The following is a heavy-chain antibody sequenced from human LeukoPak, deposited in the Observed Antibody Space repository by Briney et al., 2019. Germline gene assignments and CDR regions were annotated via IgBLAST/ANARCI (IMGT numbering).Heavy chain of an antibody. V-gene: IGHV4-59*01. CDR2: IYYSGST. J-gene: IGHJ4*02. Sequence: SETLSLTCTVSGGSISSYYWSWIRQPPGKGLEWIGYIYYSGSTSYNPSLKSRVTISVDTSKNQFSLKLSSVTAADTAVYYCARVNDSSGYYDIDYWGQGTLVTVSS. CDR1: GGSISSYY. D-gene: IGHD3-22*01. CDR3: ARVNDSSGYYDIDY.